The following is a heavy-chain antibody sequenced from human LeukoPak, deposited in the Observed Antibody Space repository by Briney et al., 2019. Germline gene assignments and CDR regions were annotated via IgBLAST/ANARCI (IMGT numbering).Heavy chain of an antibody. V-gene: IGHV4-59*08. CDR3: ARRDLNALDI. J-gene: IGHJ3*02. Sequence: SETLSLTCTVSGGSISSYNWSWIRQPPGKGLEWIGYIYYSGSTNYNPSLKSRAIISVDTSRNQFSLKLSSVTAADTAVYYCARRDLNALDIWGQGTMVSVSS. CDR1: GGSISSYN. CDR2: IYYSGST.